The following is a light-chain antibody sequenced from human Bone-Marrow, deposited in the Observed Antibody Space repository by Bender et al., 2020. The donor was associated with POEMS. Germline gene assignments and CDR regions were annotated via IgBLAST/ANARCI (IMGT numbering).Light chain of an antibody. V-gene: IGLV2-14*01. Sequence: QSALTQPASVSGSLGQSITIFCSGTSSDIGAYDYVSWYQQHPGKAPKLVIYDVYNRPSGVSNRFSGSKSGNAASLTISGLQAEDEADYHCSSHTVRSTWVFGGGTKVTVL. CDR3: SSHTVRSTWV. J-gene: IGLJ3*02. CDR2: DVY. CDR1: SSDIGAYDY.